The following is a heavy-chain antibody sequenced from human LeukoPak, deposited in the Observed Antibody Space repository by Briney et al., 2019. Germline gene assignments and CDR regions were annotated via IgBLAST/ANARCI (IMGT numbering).Heavy chain of an antibody. J-gene: IGHJ5*02. CDR3: ARGAAGYDILTGYANWFDP. CDR2: MNPNSGNT. D-gene: IGHD3-9*01. V-gene: IGHV1-8*01. Sequence: ASVKVSCKASGYTFTSHDINWVRQATGQGLGWMGWMNPNSGNTGYAQKFQGRVTMTRNTSISTAYMELSSLRSEDTAVYYCARGAAGYDILTGYANWFDPWGQGTLVTVSS. CDR1: GYTFTSHD.